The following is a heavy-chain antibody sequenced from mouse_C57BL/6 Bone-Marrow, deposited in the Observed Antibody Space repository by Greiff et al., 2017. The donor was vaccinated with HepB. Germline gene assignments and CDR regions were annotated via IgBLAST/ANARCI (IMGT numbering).Heavy chain of an antibody. CDR3: TRGDSSGYGFAY. V-gene: IGHV1-15*01. CDR1: GYTFTDYE. Sequence: VQLQQSGAELVRPGASVTLSCKASGYTFTDYEMHWVKQTPVHGLEWIGAIDPETGGTAYNQKFKGKAILTADKSSSTAYMELRSLTSEDSAVYYCTRGDSSGYGFAYWGQGTLVTVSA. J-gene: IGHJ3*01. D-gene: IGHD3-2*02. CDR2: IDPETGGT.